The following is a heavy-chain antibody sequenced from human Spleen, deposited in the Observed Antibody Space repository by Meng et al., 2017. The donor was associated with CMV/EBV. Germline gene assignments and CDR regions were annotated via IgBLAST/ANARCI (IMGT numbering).Heavy chain of an antibody. CDR3: ARGGGITAITVPFDT. Sequence: ASVKVSCKASGYTFIDYGITWVRQAPGQGLEWMGWISAYNVFPNSEQQFKGRVTMTLDTSTNTAYMELTSLRSDDTAVYYCARGGGITAITVPFDTWGQGTMVTVSS. J-gene: IGHJ3*02. D-gene: IGHD1-20*01. CDR2: ISAYNVFP. CDR1: GYTFIDYG. V-gene: IGHV1-18*01.